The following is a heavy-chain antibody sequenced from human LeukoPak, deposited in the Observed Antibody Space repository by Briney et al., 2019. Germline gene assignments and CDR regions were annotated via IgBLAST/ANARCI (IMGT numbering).Heavy chain of an antibody. Sequence: GGSLRLSCAASGFTFSSYGMHWVRQAPGKGLEWVAVIWYDGSNKYYADSVKGRFTISRDNSKNTLYLQTNSLRAEDTAVYYCAREAVDTAMVTGIDYWGQGTLVTVSS. CDR3: AREAVDTAMVTGIDY. V-gene: IGHV3-33*01. CDR1: GFTFSSYG. J-gene: IGHJ4*02. CDR2: IWYDGSNK. D-gene: IGHD5-18*01.